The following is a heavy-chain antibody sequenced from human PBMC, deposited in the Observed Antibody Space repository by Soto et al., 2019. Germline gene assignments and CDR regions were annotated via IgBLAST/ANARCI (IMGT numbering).Heavy chain of an antibody. CDR2: IYYSGSS. D-gene: IGHD3-9*01. CDR3: ARGGAYYDILTGYYYYYYGMDV. CDR1: GGSISSGDYY. V-gene: IGHV4-39*01. J-gene: IGHJ6*02. Sequence: PSETLSLTCTVSGGSISSGDYYWSWTRQPPGKGLEWIGCIYYSGSSYYNPSLKSRVTISVDTSKNQFSLKLSSVTAADTAVYYCARGGAYYDILTGYYYYYYGMDVWGQGTTVTVSS.